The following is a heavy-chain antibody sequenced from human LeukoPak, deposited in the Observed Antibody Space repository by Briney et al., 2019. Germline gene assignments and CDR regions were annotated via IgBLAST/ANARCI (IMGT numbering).Heavy chain of an antibody. V-gene: IGHV3-21*01. D-gene: IGHD3-9*01. J-gene: IGHJ6*04. Sequence: PGGSLRLSCAASGFTFSSYSMNWVRQAPGKGLEWVSSISSSSSYIYYADSVKGRFTISRDNAKNSPYLQMNSLRAEDTAVYYCARDLTPYYDILTGPSWGYGMDVWGKGTTVTVSS. CDR2: ISSSSSYI. CDR3: ARDLTPYYDILTGPSWGYGMDV. CDR1: GFTFSSYS.